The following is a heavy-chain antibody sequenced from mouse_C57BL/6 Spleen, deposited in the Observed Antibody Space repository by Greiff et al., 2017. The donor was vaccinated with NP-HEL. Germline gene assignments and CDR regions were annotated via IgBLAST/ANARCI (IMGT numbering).Heavy chain of an antibody. CDR3: ARRGYYYGSSYYFDY. V-gene: IGHV1-50*01. CDR2: IDPSDSYT. J-gene: IGHJ2*01. CDR1: GYTFTSYW. D-gene: IGHD1-1*01. Sequence: QVQLQQPGAELVKPGASVKLSCKASGYTFTSYWMQWVKQRPGQGLEWIGEIDPSDSYTNYNQKFKGKATLTVDTSSSTAYMQLSSLTSEDSAVYYCARRGYYYGSSYYFDYWGQGTTLTVSS.